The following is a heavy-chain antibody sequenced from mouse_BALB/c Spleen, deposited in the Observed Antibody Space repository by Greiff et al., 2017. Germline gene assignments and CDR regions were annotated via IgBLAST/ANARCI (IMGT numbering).Heavy chain of an antibody. V-gene: IGHV14-3*02. D-gene: IGHD1-1*01. CDR2: IDPANGNT. CDR3: ARNYGPSYYFDY. J-gene: IGHJ2*01. Sequence: EVKLMESGAELVKPGASVKLSCTASGFNIKDTYMHWVKQRPEQGLEWIGRIDPANGNTKYDPKFQGKATITADTSSNTAYLQLSSLTSEDTAVYYCARNYGPSYYFDYWGQGTTLTVSS. CDR1: GFNIKDTY.